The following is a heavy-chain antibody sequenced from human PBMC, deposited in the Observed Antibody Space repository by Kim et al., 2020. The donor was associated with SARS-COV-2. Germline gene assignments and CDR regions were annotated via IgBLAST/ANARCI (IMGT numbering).Heavy chain of an antibody. V-gene: IGHV3-23*01. D-gene: IGHD6-13*01. CDR2: MSGSGDST. CDR1: GFTFSSYA. CDR3: TKLRSSIAAAGNY. J-gene: IGHJ4*02. Sequence: GGSLRLSCAASGFTFSSYAMSWVRQAPGKGLEWVSGMSGSGDSTYYADSVKGRFNISRDNSKNTLYLQMNSLRVEDTALYYCTKLRSSIAAAGNYWGQGTLVTVSS.